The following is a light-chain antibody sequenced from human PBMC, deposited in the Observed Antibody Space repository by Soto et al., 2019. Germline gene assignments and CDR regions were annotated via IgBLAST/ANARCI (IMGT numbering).Light chain of an antibody. V-gene: IGLV2-18*02. CDR2: EVS. Sequence: QSALTQPPSVSGSPGQSVTISCTGSSSDVGSNNRVSWYQQPPGTAPKFIIYEVSNRPSGVPDRFSGSKSGNTASLTISGLQAEDEADYYCSSYISSSSSVVFGGGTK. CDR1: SSDVGSNNR. CDR3: SSYISSSSSVV. J-gene: IGLJ2*01.